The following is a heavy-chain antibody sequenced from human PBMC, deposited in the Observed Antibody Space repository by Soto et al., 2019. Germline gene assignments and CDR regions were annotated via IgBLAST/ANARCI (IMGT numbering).Heavy chain of an antibody. J-gene: IGHJ4*02. Sequence: PSETLSLTCTVSGGSISSSSYYWGWIRQPPGKGLEWIGSIYYSGSTYYNPSLKSRVTISVDTSKNQFSLKLSSVTAAGTAVYYCARHQITIFGVVIIRYFDYWGQGTLVTVSS. CDR3: ARHQITIFGVVIIRYFDY. CDR2: IYYSGST. D-gene: IGHD3-3*01. CDR1: GGSISSSSYY. V-gene: IGHV4-39*01.